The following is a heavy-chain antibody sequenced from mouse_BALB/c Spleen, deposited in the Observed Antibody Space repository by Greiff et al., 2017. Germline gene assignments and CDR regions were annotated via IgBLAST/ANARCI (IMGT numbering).Heavy chain of an antibody. CDR2: IDPANGNT. J-gene: IGHJ2*01. CDR1: GFNIKDTY. D-gene: IGHD2-14*01. V-gene: IGHV14-3*02. CDR3: ARRGYYRYEGFDY. Sequence: VQLQQSGAELVKPGASVKLSCTASGFNIKDTYMHWVKQRPEQGLEWIGRIDPANGNTKYDPKFQGKATITADTSSNTAYLQLSSLTSEDTAVYYCARRGYYRYEGFDYWGQGTTLTVSS.